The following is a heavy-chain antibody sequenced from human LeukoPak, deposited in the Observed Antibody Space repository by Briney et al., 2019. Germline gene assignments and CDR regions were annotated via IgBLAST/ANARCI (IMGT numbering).Heavy chain of an antibody. CDR2: IYSDGKA. Sequence: GGSLRLSCTASGLSVSGNYWHWVRQAPGKALEWVSIIYSDGKALYTKSVKGRFTFSRDKSKNTFYLQMNSLRAEDTAVYFCTYGDYPLTYWGQGTLVTVSS. V-gene: IGHV3-66*01. D-gene: IGHD4-17*01. CDR3: TYGDYPLTY. CDR1: GLSVSGNY. J-gene: IGHJ4*02.